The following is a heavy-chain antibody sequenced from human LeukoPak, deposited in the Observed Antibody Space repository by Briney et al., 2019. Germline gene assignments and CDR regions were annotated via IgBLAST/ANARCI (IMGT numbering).Heavy chain of an antibody. CDR3: AKELSGWSFAEYFQH. CDR1: GFTFSSYS. CDR2: ISGSGGST. Sequence: GGSLRLSCAASGFTFSSYSMNWVRQAPGKGLEWVSAISGSGGSTYYADSVKGRFTISRDNSKNTLYLQMNSLRAEDTAVYYCAKELSGWSFAEYFQHWGQGTLVTVSS. J-gene: IGHJ1*01. D-gene: IGHD6-19*01. V-gene: IGHV3-23*01.